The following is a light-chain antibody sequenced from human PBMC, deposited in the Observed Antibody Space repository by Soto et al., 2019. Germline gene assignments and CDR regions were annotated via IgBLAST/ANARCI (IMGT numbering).Light chain of an antibody. J-gene: IGKJ5*01. CDR1: QSVSSSY. CDR3: QQYGSSPPIT. V-gene: IGKV3-20*01. Sequence: ELVLTQSPGTLSLSPGERATLSCSASQSVSSSYLAWYQQKPGQAPRLLIYGASSRATGIPDRFSGSGSGTDFTLTISRLEPEDFAVYYCQQYGSSPPITFGQGTRLAIK. CDR2: GAS.